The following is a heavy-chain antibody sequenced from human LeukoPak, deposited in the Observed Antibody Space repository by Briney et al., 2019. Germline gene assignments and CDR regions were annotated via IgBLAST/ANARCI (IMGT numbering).Heavy chain of an antibody. Sequence: PSETLSLTCAVSGGSISSGGYSWSWIRQPPGKGLEWIGYIYYSGSTYYNPSLKSRVTISVDTSKNQFSLKLSSVTAADTAVYYCARDLLYCYDSSEQEGAFDIWGQGTMVTVSS. CDR3: ARDLLYCYDSSEQEGAFDI. V-gene: IGHV4-30-4*07. CDR2: IYYSGST. D-gene: IGHD3-22*01. J-gene: IGHJ3*02. CDR1: GGSISSGGYS.